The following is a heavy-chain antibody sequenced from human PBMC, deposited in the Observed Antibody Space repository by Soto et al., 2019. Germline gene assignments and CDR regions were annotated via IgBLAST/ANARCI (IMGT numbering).Heavy chain of an antibody. Sequence: GGSLRLSCAASGFTFSSYDMHWVRQATGKGLEWVSAIGTAGDTYYPGSVKGRFTISRENAKNSLYLQMNSLRAGDTAVYYCAIASAAGLFDYWGQGTLVTVSS. CDR1: GFTFSSYD. V-gene: IGHV3-13*01. J-gene: IGHJ4*02. CDR3: AIASAAGLFDY. D-gene: IGHD6-13*01. CDR2: IGTAGDT.